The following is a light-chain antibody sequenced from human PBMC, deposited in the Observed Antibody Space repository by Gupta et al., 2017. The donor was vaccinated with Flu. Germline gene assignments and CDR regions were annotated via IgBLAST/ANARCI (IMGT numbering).Light chain of an antibody. CDR1: QSVSSW. Sequence: PSTLSASVGDRVSITCRASQSVSSWLAWYQQKPGKAPKLLIYKSSRVENGVPSRFSGGGSGTEFTLTISSLQPDDFATYYCQQYNSYFWTFGQGTXVEIK. CDR2: KSS. CDR3: QQYNSYFWT. V-gene: IGKV1-5*03. J-gene: IGKJ1*01.